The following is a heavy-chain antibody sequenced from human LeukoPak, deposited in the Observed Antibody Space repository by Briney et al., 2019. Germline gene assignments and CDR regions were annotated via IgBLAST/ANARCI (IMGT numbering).Heavy chain of an antibody. V-gene: IGHV4-61*02. Sequence: SQTLSLTCTVSGGSISSGSYYWSWIRQPAGKGLEWIGRIYTSGSTNYNPSLKSRVTISVDTPKNQFSLKLSSVTAADTAVYYCARDTYDFWSGYSKNWFDPWGQGTLVTVSS. CDR1: GGSISSGSYY. CDR2: IYTSGST. J-gene: IGHJ5*02. D-gene: IGHD3-3*01. CDR3: ARDTYDFWSGYSKNWFDP.